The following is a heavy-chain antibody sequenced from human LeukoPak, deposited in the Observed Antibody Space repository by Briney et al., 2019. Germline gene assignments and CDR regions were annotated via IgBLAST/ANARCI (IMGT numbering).Heavy chain of an antibody. V-gene: IGHV4-59*01. D-gene: IGHD5-24*01. CDR2: IYHSGST. CDR3: AQMAPFSPSFSRQ. J-gene: IGHJ1*01. CDR1: GGSITSYF. Sequence: SETLSLTCTVSGGSITSYFWTWFRQPPGKGLAWIGYIYHSGSTNYNPSLKSRVSISVDTSKTQFSLNLRSVTAADTAVYYCAQMAPFSPSFSRQWGQGTLVTVSS.